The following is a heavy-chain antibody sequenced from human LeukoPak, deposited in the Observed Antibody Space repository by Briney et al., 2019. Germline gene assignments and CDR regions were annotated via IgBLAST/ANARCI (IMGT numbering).Heavy chain of an antibody. D-gene: IGHD3-16*01. CDR1: GFTFNSYG. V-gene: IGHV3-30*02. CDR2: IRYDGSNK. CDR3: AKDLAGYYYYYMDV. Sequence: GGSLRLSCAASGFTFNSYGMHWVRQAPGKGLEWVAFIRYDGSNKYYADSVKGRFTISRDNSKNTLYLQMNSLRAEDTAVYYCAKDLAGYYYYYMDVWGKGTTVTVSS. J-gene: IGHJ6*03.